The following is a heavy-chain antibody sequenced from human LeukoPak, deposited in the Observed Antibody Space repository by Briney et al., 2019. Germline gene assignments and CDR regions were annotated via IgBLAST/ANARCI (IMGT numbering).Heavy chain of an antibody. J-gene: IGHJ3*02. CDR3: AREGDGRSGDVRAFDI. D-gene: IGHD3-16*01. Sequence: ASVKVSCKASGYTFITYGINWVRQAPGQGLEWMGWISPYNGDTNYAQKLQGRVTMTTDTSTRTAYMELRSLRSDDTAVYYCAREGDGRSGDVRAFDIWGQGTMVTVSS. CDR1: GYTFITYG. V-gene: IGHV1-18*01. CDR2: ISPYNGDT.